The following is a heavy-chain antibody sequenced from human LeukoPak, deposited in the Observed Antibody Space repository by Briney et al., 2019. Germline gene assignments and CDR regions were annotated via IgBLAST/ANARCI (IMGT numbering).Heavy chain of an antibody. J-gene: IGHJ6*03. CDR3: AKGSIVGPTSYYYLDV. CDR2: ISGSGDRT. CDR1: GFTFSYYG. D-gene: IGHD1-26*01. Sequence: GGSLRLSCAASGFTFSYYGMNWVRQAPGKGLEWVSGISGSGDRTYYEDSVKGRFTISRDNSKNTLYLQMNSLRAEDTAVYYCAKGSIVGPTSYYYLDVWGTGTTVTGSS. V-gene: IGHV3-23*01.